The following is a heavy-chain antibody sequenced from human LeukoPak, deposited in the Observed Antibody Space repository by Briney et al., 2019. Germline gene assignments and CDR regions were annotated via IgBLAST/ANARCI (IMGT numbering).Heavy chain of an antibody. CDR3: AAQVIAAAAPSNY. J-gene: IGHJ4*02. CDR2: MYYREST. V-gene: IGHV4-59*08. D-gene: IGHD6-13*01. CDR1: GGSVTSYY. Sequence: SETLSLTCSVSGGSVTSYYWGWIRQPPGKGLEWIGYMYYRESTHCSPSLKSRVTISVDTSKNQFSLKLSSVTAADTAVYFCAAQVIAAAAPSNYWGQGALVTVSS.